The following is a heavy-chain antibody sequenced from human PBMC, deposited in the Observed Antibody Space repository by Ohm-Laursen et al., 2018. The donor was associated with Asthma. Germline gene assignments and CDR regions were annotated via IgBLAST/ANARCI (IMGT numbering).Heavy chain of an antibody. D-gene: IGHD3-22*01. J-gene: IGHJ4*02. V-gene: IGHV4/OR15-8*01. CDR1: GDSINRDIW. CDR3: ARGTFYYESTGYYFFDH. CDR2: IHHSGTA. Sequence: TLSLTCMVSGDSINRDIWWSWIRQSPGKGLEWIGEIHHSGTAHPNPSLKSRVTMSLDRSKNHFSLTITSVTAADTAVYYCARGTFYYESTGYYFFDHWGQGALVTVSS.